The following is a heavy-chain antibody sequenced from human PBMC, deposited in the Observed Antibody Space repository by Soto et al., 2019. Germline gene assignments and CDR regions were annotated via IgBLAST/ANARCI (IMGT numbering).Heavy chain of an antibody. Sequence: SETLSLTCTVSGGSISSDDYYWSWIRQAPGRGLEWIGYIHSSGRIYYNPSLKSRVAVSVDTSKSQFSLKLSAVTAADMAVYYCATSQKGYNWNYFDHWGQGALVTVSS. J-gene: IGHJ4*02. CDR2: IHSSGRI. CDR1: GGSISSDDYY. V-gene: IGHV4-30-4*01. D-gene: IGHD1-20*01. CDR3: ATSQKGYNWNYFDH.